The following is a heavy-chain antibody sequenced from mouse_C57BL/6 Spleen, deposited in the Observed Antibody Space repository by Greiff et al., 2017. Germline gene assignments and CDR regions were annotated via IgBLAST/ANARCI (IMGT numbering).Heavy chain of an antibody. CDR3: ARALTGPSHYYAMDY. J-gene: IGHJ4*01. V-gene: IGHV5-16*01. CDR1: GFTFSDYY. D-gene: IGHD4-1*01. Sequence: EVKLVESEGGLVQPGSSMKLSCTASGFTFSDYYMAWVRQVPEKGLEWVANINYDGSSTYYLDSLKSRFIISRDNAKNILYLQMSSLKSEDTATYYCARALTGPSHYYAMDYWGQGTSVTVSS. CDR2: INYDGSST.